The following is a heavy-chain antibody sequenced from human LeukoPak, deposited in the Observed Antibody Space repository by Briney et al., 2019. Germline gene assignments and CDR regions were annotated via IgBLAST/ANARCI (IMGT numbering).Heavy chain of an antibody. D-gene: IGHD4-17*01. J-gene: IGHJ4*02. CDR1: GGSISNYY. CDR2: IYSSEST. Sequence: SETLSLTCTVSGGSISNYYWGWIRQPAGKGLEWIGRIYSSESTNYNPSLKSRVTMSVDTSKNQFTLKLSSVTAADTAVYYCAQWRHDYGHLWGQGTLVTVSS. CDR3: AQWRHDYGHL. V-gene: IGHV4-4*07.